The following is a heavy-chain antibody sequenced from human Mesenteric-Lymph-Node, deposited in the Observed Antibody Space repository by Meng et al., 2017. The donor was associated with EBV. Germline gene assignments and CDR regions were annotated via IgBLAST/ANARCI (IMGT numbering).Heavy chain of an antibody. CDR2: IFPTGGT. CDR3: AREGEVGYYESSGYYY. Sequence: VQLKDPVPGLVKPSGTLPLTCAVSGGSISSSNWWTWVRQPPGKGLEWIGEIFPTGGTNYNPSLKSRLTISVDKSKNQFSLKLSSVTAADTAVYYCAREGEVGYYESSGYYYWGQGTLVTVSS. V-gene: IGHV4-4*02. D-gene: IGHD3-22*01. J-gene: IGHJ4*02. CDR1: GGSISSSNW.